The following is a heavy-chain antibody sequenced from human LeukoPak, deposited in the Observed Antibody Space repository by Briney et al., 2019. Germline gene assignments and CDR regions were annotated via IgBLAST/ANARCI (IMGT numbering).Heavy chain of an antibody. J-gene: IGHJ5*02. CDR2: IYWDDDK. V-gene: IGHV2-5*02. D-gene: IGHD2-2*01. Sequence: SGPTLVNPTQTLTLTCAFSGFSLSTSGVGVGWIRQPPGKALEWLAIIYWDDDKRFSPSLKDRLTIAKDTSKNQVVLTLTNMDPVDTASYYCAQTKYTLTSPGWFDPWGQGTLVTVSS. CDR3: AQTKYTLTSPGWFDP. CDR1: GFSLSTSGVG.